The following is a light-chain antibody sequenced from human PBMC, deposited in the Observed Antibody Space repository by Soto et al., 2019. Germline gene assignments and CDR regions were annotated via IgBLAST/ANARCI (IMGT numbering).Light chain of an antibody. Sequence: DIQMTQSPSSVTASVGDRVTITCRASQNINNRLAWYQQKPGEDPKLLIYDAVSMQSAVPSRFSGSGSGTEFTLTISSLQPEDFAAYYCQQAFGSPPTFGQGTKLEIK. J-gene: IGKJ2*01. CDR3: QQAFGSPPT. CDR2: DAV. CDR1: QNINNR. V-gene: IGKV1-12*01.